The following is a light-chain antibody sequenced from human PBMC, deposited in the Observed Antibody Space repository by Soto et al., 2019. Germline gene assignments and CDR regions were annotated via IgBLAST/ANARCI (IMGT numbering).Light chain of an antibody. CDR3: SSYTSSSTYV. J-gene: IGLJ1*01. CDR2: DVS. CDR1: SSDVGAYNY. Sequence: QSALTQPASVSGSPGQSITISCTGTSSDVGAYNYVSWYQQHPGKAPKLMIHDVSNRPSGVSNRFSGSKSGNTASLTISGLQAEDEADYSCSSYTSSSTYVFGTGTKLTVL. V-gene: IGLV2-14*01.